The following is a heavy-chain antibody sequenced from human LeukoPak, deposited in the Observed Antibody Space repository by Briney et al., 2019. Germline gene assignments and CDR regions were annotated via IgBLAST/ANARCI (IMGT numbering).Heavy chain of an antibody. V-gene: IGHV1-2*02. CDR3: ARDLHIVVVTAFRGGAFDI. CDR1: GYTFTGYY. Sequence: ASVKVSCKASGYTFTGYYMHWVRQAPGQGLEWMGWINPNSGGTNYAQKFQGRVTMTRDTSISTAYMELSRLRSDDTAVYYCARDLHIVVVTAFRGGAFDIWGQGTMVTVSS. D-gene: IGHD2-21*02. J-gene: IGHJ3*02. CDR2: INPNSGGT.